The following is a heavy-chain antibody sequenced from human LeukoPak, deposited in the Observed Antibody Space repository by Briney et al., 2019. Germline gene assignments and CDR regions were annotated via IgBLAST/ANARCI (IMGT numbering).Heavy chain of an antibody. CDR2: IHTSGST. V-gene: IGHV4-61*02. CDR3: ARGVSQVRGMWFDP. J-gene: IGHJ5*02. Sequence: SQTLSLTCTVSSGSISSGSYYWSWIRQPAGKELEWIGRIHTSGSTDYNPSLRSRVTISLDTSKNHFSLQLSSVTAADTAVYYCARGVSQVRGMWFDPWGQGTLVTVSS. CDR1: SGSISSGSYY. D-gene: IGHD3-10*01.